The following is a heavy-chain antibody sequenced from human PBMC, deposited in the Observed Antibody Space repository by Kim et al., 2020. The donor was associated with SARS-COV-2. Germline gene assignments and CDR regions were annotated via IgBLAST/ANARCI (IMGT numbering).Heavy chain of an antibody. J-gene: IGHJ4*02. V-gene: IGHV3-30*18. CDR2: ISYDGSNK. D-gene: IGHD3-22*01. Sequence: GGSLRLSCAASGFTFSSYGMHWVRQAPGKGLEWVAVISYDGSNKYYADSVKGRFTISRDNSKNTLYLQMNSLRAEDTAVYYCAKDPDDSSGIRLYWGQGTLVTVSS. CDR1: GFTFSSYG. CDR3: AKDPDDSSGIRLY.